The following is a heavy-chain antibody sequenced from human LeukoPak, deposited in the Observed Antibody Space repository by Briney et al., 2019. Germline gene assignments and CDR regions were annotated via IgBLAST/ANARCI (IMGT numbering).Heavy chain of an antibody. V-gene: IGHV3-23*01. CDR3: ARSYSLPEY. Sequence: GGTLRLSCAASGFTFSNYGLSWVRQAPGKGLEWVSGITGSGGSTYYADSVKGRFTISRDNSKHMVYLQMNSLTTADTAVYYCARSYSLPEYWGQGTLVAVSP. D-gene: IGHD1-26*01. J-gene: IGHJ4*02. CDR2: ITGSGGST. CDR1: GFTFSNYG.